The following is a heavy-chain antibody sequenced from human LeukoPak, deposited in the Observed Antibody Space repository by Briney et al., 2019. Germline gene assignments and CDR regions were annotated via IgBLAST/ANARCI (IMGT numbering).Heavy chain of an antibody. CDR1: GFTFSSYS. D-gene: IGHD1-14*01. J-gene: IGHJ3*02. CDR3: ARRRKVGREDDAVDI. V-gene: IGHV3-30*03. CDR2: VSFDETNK. Sequence: GGSLRLSCAASGFTFSSYSMNWVRQAPGKGLEWVAVVSFDETNKLYADSVKGRFTISRDNSKNTLYLQMNSLRAEDTAVYYCARRRKVGREDDAVDIWGQGTMVTVAS.